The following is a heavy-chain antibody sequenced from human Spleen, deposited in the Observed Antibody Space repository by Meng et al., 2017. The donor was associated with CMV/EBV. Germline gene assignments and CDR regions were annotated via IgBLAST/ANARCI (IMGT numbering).Heavy chain of an antibody. CDR2: ISGSGSSM. CDR1: GFTVSDYY. CDR3: ARGLVGARYFDY. J-gene: IGHJ4*02. Sequence: SFSASGFTVSDYYMTWFRQGPGKGLEWVSDISGSGSSMYYADSVKGRFTISRDNAKNSLYLQMNSLRAEDTAVYYCARGLVGARYFDYWGQGTLVTVSS. D-gene: IGHD1-26*01. V-gene: IGHV3-11*04.